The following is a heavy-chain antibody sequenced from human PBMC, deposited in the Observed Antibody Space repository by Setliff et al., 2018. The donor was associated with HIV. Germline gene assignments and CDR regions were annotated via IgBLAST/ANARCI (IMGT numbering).Heavy chain of an antibody. J-gene: IGHJ1*01. Sequence: WASVKVSCKASGYIFTSYGISWVRQAPGQGLEWMGWISAYNGNTNYAQKFQGRVSMTIDTSTSTAYMGLRSLRPDDTAVYFCARDPSSGIYYDSSGQYFQNWGQGTLVTVSS. V-gene: IGHV1-18*01. CDR3: ARDPSSGIYYDSSGQYFQN. D-gene: IGHD3-22*01. CDR1: GYIFTSYG. CDR2: ISAYNGNT.